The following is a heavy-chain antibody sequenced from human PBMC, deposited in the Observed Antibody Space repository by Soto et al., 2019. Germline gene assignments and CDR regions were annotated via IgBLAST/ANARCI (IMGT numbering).Heavy chain of an antibody. V-gene: IGHV3-23*01. J-gene: IGHJ4*02. CDR1: GFTFSSYA. CDR2: ISGSGGST. Sequence: GGSLRLSCAASGFTFSSYAMSWVRQAPGKGLEWVSAISGSGGSTYYADSVKGRFTISRDNSKNTLYLQMNSLRAEDTAVYYCAKVWGSIAAAPQYYFDYWGQGTLVTVSS. CDR3: AKVWGSIAAAPQYYFDY. D-gene: IGHD6-13*01.